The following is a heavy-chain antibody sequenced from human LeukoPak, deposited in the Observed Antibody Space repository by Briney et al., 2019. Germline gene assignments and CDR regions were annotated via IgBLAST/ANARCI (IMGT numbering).Heavy chain of an antibody. D-gene: IGHD2-21*01. CDR3: ARSIGGDSLGI. J-gene: IGHJ3*02. CDR2: IYYSGST. Sequence: SETLSLTCTVSGGSIIDVNSYWTWIRQPPGKGLEWIGYIYYSGSTYYNPSLKSRVTISVDTSKNQFSLKLSSVTAADTAVYYCARSIGGDSLGIWGQGTMVTVSS. V-gene: IGHV4-30-4*01. CDR1: GGSIIDVNSY.